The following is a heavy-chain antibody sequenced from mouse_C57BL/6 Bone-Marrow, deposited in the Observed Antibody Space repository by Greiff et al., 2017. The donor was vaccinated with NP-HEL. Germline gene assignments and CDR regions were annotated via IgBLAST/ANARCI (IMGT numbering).Heavy chain of an antibody. J-gene: IGHJ4*01. V-gene: IGHV1-55*01. CDR3: AREDDDGSRDYAMDY. CDR1: GYTFTSYW. CDR2: IYPGSGST. Sequence: QVQLQQPGAELVKPGASVKMSCKASGYTFTSYWITWVKQRPGQGLEWIGDIYPGSGSTNYNEKFKSKATLTVDTSSSTAYMQLSSLTSEDSAVYDCAREDDDGSRDYAMDYWGQGTSVTVSA. D-gene: IGHD2-3*01.